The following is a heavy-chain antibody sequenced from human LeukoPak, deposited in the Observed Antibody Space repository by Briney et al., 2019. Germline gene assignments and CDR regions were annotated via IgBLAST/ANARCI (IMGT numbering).Heavy chain of an antibody. CDR1: GYTFTSYD. J-gene: IGHJ4*02. V-gene: IGHV1-8*01. CDR3: ARGPQYYDSSGYLEVWDFDY. CDR2: MNPNSGNT. Sequence: ASVKVSCKASGYTFTSYDINWVRQATGQGLEWMGWMNPNSGNTGYAQKFQGRVTMTRNTSISTAYMELSSLRSEDTAVYYCARGPQYYDSSGYLEVWDFDYWGQGTLVTVSS. D-gene: IGHD3-22*01.